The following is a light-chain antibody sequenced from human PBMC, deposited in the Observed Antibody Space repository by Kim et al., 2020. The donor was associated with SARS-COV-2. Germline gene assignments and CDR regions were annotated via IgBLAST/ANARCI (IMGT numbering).Light chain of an antibody. CDR2: DVS. CDR1: QSVSSNY. J-gene: IGKJ5*01. V-gene: IGKV3-20*01. CDR3: QHYGGSPPNT. Sequence: PRERATLSCSASQSVSSNYLAWYQQRRGQAPRLLIFDVSRRVTGIPDRFSGSGSGTDFTLTVSRLEPEDFAVYHCQHYGGSPPNTFGQGTRLEI.